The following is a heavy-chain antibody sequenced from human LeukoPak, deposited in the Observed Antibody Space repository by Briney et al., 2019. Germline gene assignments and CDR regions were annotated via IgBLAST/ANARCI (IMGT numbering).Heavy chain of an antibody. D-gene: IGHD6-13*01. J-gene: IGHJ3*02. CDR2: INPNSGGT. CDR1: GYTFTSYY. V-gene: IGHV1-2*02. Sequence: ASVKVSCKASGYTFTSYYMHWVRQAPGQGLEWMGWINPNSGGTNYAQNFQGRVTMTRDTSISTAYMELSRLRSDDTAVYYCASFISRAAGADAFDIWGQGTMVTVSS. CDR3: ASFISRAAGADAFDI.